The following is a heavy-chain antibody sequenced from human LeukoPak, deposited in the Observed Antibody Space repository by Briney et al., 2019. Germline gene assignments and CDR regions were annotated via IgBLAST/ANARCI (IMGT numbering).Heavy chain of an antibody. CDR3: ARDRLKDAAAGTSFLFVY. CDR2: ISSSSSYT. D-gene: IGHD6-13*01. Sequence: PGRSLRLSCTTSGFTFGDYAMSWIRQAPGKGLEWVSYISSSSSYTNYADSVKGRFTISRDNAKNSLYLQMNSLRAEDTAVYYCARDRLKDAAAGTSFLFVYWGQGTLVTVSS. CDR1: GFTFGDYA. J-gene: IGHJ4*02. V-gene: IGHV3-11*06.